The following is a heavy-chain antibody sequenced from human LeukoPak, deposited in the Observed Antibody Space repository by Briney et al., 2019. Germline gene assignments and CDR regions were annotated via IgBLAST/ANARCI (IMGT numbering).Heavy chain of an antibody. V-gene: IGHV3-23*01. CDR3: AKDLDIVVVVAATGFDY. CDR2: ISGSGGST. D-gene: IGHD2-15*01. Sequence: GGSLRLSCAASGFTFSSYAMSWVRQAPGKGLEWVSAISGSGGSTYYADSVKGRFTISRDNSKNTLYLQMNSLRAEDTAVYYCAKDLDIVVVVAATGFDYWGQGILVTVSS. J-gene: IGHJ4*02. CDR1: GFTFSSYA.